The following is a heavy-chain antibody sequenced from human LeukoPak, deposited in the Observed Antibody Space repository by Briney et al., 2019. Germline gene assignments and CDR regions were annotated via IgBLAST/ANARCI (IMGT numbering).Heavy chain of an antibody. Sequence: GGSLRLSCAASGFTFSSYSMNWVRQAPEKGLEWVSSISSSSSYIYYADSVKGRFTISRDNAKNSLYLQMNSLRAEDTAVYYCASRRVYSCYYYYYMDVWGKGTTVTVSS. D-gene: IGHD5-12*01. V-gene: IGHV3-21*01. CDR2: ISSSSSYI. J-gene: IGHJ6*03. CDR3: ASRRVYSCYYYYYMDV. CDR1: GFTFSSYS.